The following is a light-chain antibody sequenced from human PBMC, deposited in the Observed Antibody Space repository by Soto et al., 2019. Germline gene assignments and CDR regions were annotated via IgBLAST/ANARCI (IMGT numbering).Light chain of an antibody. CDR1: SSDVGGYQA. Sequence: QSVLTQPPSASGSPGQSVTISCTGTSSDVGGYQAVSWYQQHPGKAPKLMIYDVTKRPSGVPDRFSGSRSGNTASLTVSGLQAEDEAAYYCSSYAGTNNFVFGTGTKVTGL. V-gene: IGLV2-8*01. J-gene: IGLJ1*01. CDR2: DVT. CDR3: SSYAGTNNFV.